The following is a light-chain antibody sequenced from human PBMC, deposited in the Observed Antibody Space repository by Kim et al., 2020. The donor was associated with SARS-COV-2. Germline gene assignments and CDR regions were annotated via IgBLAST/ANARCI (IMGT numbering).Light chain of an antibody. CDR2: GAA. Sequence: VSPGERATLSGRASQSISNKLAWYQHKPGQAPRLLIYGAATRATDIPARFSGSGSGTEFTLTISSLQSEDFAVYYCQQYNYWPIYSFGQGTKLEI. V-gene: IGKV3-15*01. CDR3: QQYNYWPIYS. CDR1: QSISNK. J-gene: IGKJ2*03.